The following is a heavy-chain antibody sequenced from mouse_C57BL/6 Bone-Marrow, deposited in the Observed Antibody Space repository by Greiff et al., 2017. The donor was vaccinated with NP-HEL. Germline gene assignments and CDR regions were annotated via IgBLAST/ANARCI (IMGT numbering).Heavy chain of an antibody. CDR3: AKRSGGSKYYYAMDY. J-gene: IGHJ4*01. D-gene: IGHD1-1*01. CDR1: GFSLTSYG. V-gene: IGHV2-4*01. Sequence: VKLMESGPGLVQPSQSLSITCTVSGFSLTSYGVHWVRQPPGKGLEWLGVIWSGGSTDYNAAFISRLSISKDNSKSQVFFKMNSLQADDTAIYYCAKRSGGSKYYYAMDYWGQGTSVTVSS. CDR2: IWSGGST.